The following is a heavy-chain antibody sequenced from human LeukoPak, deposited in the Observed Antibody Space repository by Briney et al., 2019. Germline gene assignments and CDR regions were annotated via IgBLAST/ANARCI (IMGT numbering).Heavy chain of an antibody. J-gene: IGHJ6*02. CDR2: INPNSGGT. V-gene: IGHV1-2*02. CDR1: GYTFTGC. CDR3: ARGLYYYYGMDV. Sequence: ASVKVSCKASGYTFTGCMHWVRQAPGQGLEWMGWINPNSGGTNYAQKFQGRVTMTRDTSISTAYMELSRLRSDDTAVYYCARGLYYYYGMDVWGQGTTVTVSS.